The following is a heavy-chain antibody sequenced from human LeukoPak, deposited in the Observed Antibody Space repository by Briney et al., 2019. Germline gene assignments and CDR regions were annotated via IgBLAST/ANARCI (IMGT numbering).Heavy chain of an antibody. J-gene: IGHJ6*03. CDR1: GFIFSSYW. V-gene: IGHV3-7*01. CDR2: IKQDGSEK. D-gene: IGHD3-3*01. CDR3: ARGYYDFWSGYYSYYYYMDV. Sequence: PGGSLRLSCAASGFIFSSYWMSWVRQAPGKGLDWVANIKQDGSEKYYVDSVEGRFTISRDNAKKSVYVQMNSLRVEDTAVYYCARGYYDFWSGYYSYYYYMDVWGKGTTVTVSS.